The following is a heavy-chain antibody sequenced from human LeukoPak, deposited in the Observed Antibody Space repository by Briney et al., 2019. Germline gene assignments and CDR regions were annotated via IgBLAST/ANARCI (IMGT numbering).Heavy chain of an antibody. CDR2: IWYGGSNK. D-gene: IGHD5-18*01. CDR3: ALSWDTAMAIDY. J-gene: IGHJ4*02. CDR1: GFTFSSYG. Sequence: GGSLRLSCAASGFTFSSYGMHWVRRAPGKGLEWVAVIWYGGSNKYYADSVKGRFTISRDNSKNTLYLQMNSLRAEDTAVYYCALSWDTAMAIDYWGQGTLVTVSS. V-gene: IGHV3-33*08.